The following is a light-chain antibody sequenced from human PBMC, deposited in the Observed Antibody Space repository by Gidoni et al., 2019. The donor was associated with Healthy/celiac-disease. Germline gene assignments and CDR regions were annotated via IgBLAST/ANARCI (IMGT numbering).Light chain of an antibody. Sequence: DIQMTQSPSSLSASVGDRVTITCRASQSISSYLNWYQQKPGKAPKLLSYAASSLQSGVPSRFSGSGSGTDFTLTISSLQPEDFATYYGQQSYSTPATFGGGTKVEIK. CDR1: QSISSY. V-gene: IGKV1-39*01. CDR2: AAS. CDR3: QQSYSTPAT. J-gene: IGKJ4*01.